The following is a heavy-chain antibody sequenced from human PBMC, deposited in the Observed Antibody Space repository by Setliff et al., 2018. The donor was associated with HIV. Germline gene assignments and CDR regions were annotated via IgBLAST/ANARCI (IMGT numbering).Heavy chain of an antibody. CDR3: ARGGLVDSSGYYYRSGGAFDI. CDR2: INPNSGGT. Sequence: ASVKVSCKASGYTFTGYYLHWVRQAPGQGLEWMGWINPNSGGTNYAQKFQGWVTMTRDTSISTAYMELSRLRSDDTAVYYCARGGLVDSSGYYYRSGGAFDIWGQGTMVTVSS. V-gene: IGHV1-2*04. D-gene: IGHD3-22*01. CDR1: GYTFTGYY. J-gene: IGHJ3*02.